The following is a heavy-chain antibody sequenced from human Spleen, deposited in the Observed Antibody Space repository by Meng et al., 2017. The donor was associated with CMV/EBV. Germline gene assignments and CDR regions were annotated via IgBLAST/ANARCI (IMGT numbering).Heavy chain of an antibody. CDR2: IIPILGIA. J-gene: IGHJ4*02. Sequence: SVKVSCKASGGTFSSYTISWVRQAPGQGLEWMGRIIPILGIANYAQKLQGRVTMTTDTSTSTAYMELRSLRSDDTAVCYCARQTGTGFVDYWGQGTLVTVSS. CDR1: GGTFSSYT. D-gene: IGHD1-7*01. V-gene: IGHV1-69*02. CDR3: ARQTGTGFVDY.